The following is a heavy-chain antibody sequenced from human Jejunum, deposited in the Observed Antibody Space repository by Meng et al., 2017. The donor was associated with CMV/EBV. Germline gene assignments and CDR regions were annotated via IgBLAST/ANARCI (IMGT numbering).Heavy chain of an antibody. D-gene: IGHD2-2*01. CDR3: APDVPQPLAQTDY. J-gene: IGHJ4*02. Sequence: FTFSDYWMTWVRQAPGKGLEWVGRIKSKAAGGTTDYAAPVKGRFTISRDDSKNALFLQMNSLKTEDTAVYYCAPDVPQPLAQTDYWGQGTLVTVTS. CDR1: FTFSDYW. V-gene: IGHV3-15*01. CDR2: IKSKAAGGTT.